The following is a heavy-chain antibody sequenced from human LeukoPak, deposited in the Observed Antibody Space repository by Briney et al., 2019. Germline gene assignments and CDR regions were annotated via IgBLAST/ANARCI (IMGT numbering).Heavy chain of an antibody. Sequence: PGGSLRLSCAAPGFMFHDYAIHWVRQAPGKGLECVSLISGDGGSTFYAGSVKGRFTISRDNSKNSLYLQMNSLRSDDTALYYCARESESSGWYDYWGQGTLVTVSS. CDR1: GFMFHDYA. V-gene: IGHV3-43*02. CDR2: ISGDGGST. J-gene: IGHJ4*02. D-gene: IGHD6-19*01. CDR3: ARESESSGWYDY.